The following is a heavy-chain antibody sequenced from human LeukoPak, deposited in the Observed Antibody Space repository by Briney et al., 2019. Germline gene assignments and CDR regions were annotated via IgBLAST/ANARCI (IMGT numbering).Heavy chain of an antibody. V-gene: IGHV1-69*01. CDR2: IIPIFGTA. J-gene: IGHJ6*03. CDR1: GGTFSSYA. CDR3: ARVGFSYYYMDV. Sequence: STVRVSCKASGGTFSSYAISWVRQAPGQRLEWMGGIIPIFGTAKYAQTFQGRVTITADESTSTAYMELSSLRSEDTAVYYCARVGFSYYYMDVWGKGTTVTVSS. D-gene: IGHD3-10*01.